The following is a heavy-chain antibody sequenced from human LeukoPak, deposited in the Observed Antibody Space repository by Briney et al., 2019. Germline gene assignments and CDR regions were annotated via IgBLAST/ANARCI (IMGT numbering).Heavy chain of an antibody. Sequence: SETLSLTCTVSGGSISSYYWSWIRQPPGKGLEWIGYIYYSGSTNYNPSLKSRVTISVDTSKNQFSLKLSSVTAADTAVYYCAKGAARSTTVVLSGVDYWGQGTLVTVSS. CDR1: GGSISSYY. CDR2: IYYSGST. V-gene: IGHV4-59*01. D-gene: IGHD4-23*01. CDR3: AKGAARSTTVVLSGVDY. J-gene: IGHJ4*02.